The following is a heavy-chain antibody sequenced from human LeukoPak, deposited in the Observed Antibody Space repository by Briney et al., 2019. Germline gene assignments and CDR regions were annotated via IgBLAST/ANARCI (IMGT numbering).Heavy chain of an antibody. CDR2: ISGSGGST. D-gene: IGHD3-22*01. V-gene: IGHV3-23*01. CDR1: GFAFSSYA. J-gene: IGHJ3*02. CDR3: ASPSSGQSFDI. Sequence: GGSLRLSCAASGFAFSSYAMSWVRQAPGRGLEWVSAISGSGGSTYYADSVKGRFSISRDKSKNTVFLQMSSLRAEDTAVYYCASPSSGQSFDIWGQGTTVTVSS.